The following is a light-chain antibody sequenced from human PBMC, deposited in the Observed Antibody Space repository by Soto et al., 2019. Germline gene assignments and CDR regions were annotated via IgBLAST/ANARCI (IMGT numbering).Light chain of an antibody. J-gene: IGKJ4*01. Sequence: DLQMTQSPSSLSASEGDRVTITCQASQDIKNYLNWYQQKPWKDPNLLIYDASNLKTGVPSRFSGSGSGTPCTITINSLPPEDFATYYCHHDDHLPTLSFGGGTMVEIK. CDR1: QDIKNY. CDR2: DAS. CDR3: HHDDHLPTLS. V-gene: IGKV1-33*01.